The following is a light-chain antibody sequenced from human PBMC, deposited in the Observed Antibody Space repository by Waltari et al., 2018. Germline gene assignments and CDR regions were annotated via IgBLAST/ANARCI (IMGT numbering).Light chain of an antibody. CDR3: SSQTLDGVLL. CDR1: GSAVGASDY. Sequence: QSALTQPASVSGSPGQSITISCSGIGSAVGASDYVSWYQHHPDKAPQVIIYDVTNRPSGVSDRFSASKSANTASLTISGLQPEDEGDYYSSSQTLDGVLLFGGGTKLTVL. CDR2: DVT. V-gene: IGLV2-14*03. J-gene: IGLJ2*01.